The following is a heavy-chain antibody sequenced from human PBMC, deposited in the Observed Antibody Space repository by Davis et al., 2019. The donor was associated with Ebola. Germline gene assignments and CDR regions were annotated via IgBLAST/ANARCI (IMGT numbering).Heavy chain of an antibody. V-gene: IGHV1-69*13. D-gene: IGHD1-1*01. CDR2: IITIFDTV. Sequence: AASVKVSCKASGVTTGSYAITWVRQAPGQGLERMGGIITIFDTVKYTQKFQGRVTITADESTSTAYMELVSLSSEDTAVYYCARAQFPTTSDHWGQGTLVTVSS. CDR1: GVTTGSYA. J-gene: IGHJ4*02. CDR3: ARAQFPTTSDH.